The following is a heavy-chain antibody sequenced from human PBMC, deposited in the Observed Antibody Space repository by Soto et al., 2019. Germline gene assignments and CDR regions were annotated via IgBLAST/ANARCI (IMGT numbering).Heavy chain of an antibody. J-gene: IGHJ4*02. V-gene: IGHV4-39*01. CDR1: GGSISSISYY. D-gene: IGHD6-19*01. Sequence: SETLSLTCTVSGGSISSISYYWGWIRQPPGKGLEWIGSIYYSGSTYYNPSLKSRVTISVDTSKNQFSLKLSSVTAADTAVYYCCSGWYYFDYWGQGTLVTVSS. CDR2: IYYSGST. CDR3: CSGWYYFDY.